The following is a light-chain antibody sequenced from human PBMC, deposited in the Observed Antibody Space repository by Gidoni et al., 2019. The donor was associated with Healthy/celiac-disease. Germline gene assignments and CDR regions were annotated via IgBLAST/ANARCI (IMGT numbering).Light chain of an antibody. J-gene: IGKJ1*01. CDR3: MQALQTPGT. CDR1: KSLLHSNGYND. V-gene: IGKV2-28*01. Sequence: DIVMTQSPLYLPVTPGEQAYISCRSSKSLLHSNGYNDLDWSLQNPGQSPQLMIYLGSNRASGVPDRFSGSGSGTDFTLKISRVEAEDVGVYYCMQALQTPGTFGQGTKVEIK. CDR2: LGS.